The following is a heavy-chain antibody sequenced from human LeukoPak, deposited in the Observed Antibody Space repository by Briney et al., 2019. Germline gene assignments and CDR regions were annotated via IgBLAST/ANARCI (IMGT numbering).Heavy chain of an antibody. J-gene: IGHJ6*04. V-gene: IGHV4-4*07. Sequence: PSETLSVTCAVSGGSISSYYWSWIRQPAGKGLEWIGRIYTSGSTNYNPSLKSRVTMSVDTSKNQFSLKLSSVTAADTAAYYCARESYDSPMDVWGKGTTVTVSS. D-gene: IGHD3-22*01. CDR3: ARESYDSPMDV. CDR2: IYTSGST. CDR1: GGSISSYY.